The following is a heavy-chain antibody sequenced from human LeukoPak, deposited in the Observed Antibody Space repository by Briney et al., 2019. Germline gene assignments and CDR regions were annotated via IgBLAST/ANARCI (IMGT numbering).Heavy chain of an antibody. Sequence: GGSLRLSCAASGFTFSSYSMNWVRQAPGKGLEWVSSISSSSSYIYYAGSVKGRFTISRDNAKNSLYLQMNSLRAEDTAVYYCARDNGGGGATILGYWGQGTLVTVSS. J-gene: IGHJ4*02. CDR3: ARDNGGGGATILGY. V-gene: IGHV3-21*01. CDR1: GFTFSSYS. CDR2: ISSSSSYI. D-gene: IGHD1-26*01.